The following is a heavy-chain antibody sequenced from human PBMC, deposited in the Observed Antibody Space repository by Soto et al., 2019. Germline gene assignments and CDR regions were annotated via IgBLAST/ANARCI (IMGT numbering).Heavy chain of an antibody. D-gene: IGHD3-10*01. J-gene: IGHJ3*02. CDR1: GYSFTSYW. Sequence: GESLKISCKGSGYSFTSYWIGWVLQMPGKGLEWMGIIYPGDSDTRYSPSFQGQVTISADKSISTAYLQWSSLKASDTAMYYCARSESSMVRGVIINDAFDIWGQGTMVTVSS. V-gene: IGHV5-51*01. CDR3: ARSESSMVRGVIINDAFDI. CDR2: IYPGDSDT.